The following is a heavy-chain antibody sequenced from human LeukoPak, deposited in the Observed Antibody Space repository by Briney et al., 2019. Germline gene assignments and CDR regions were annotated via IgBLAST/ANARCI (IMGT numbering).Heavy chain of an antibody. D-gene: IGHD3-3*01. J-gene: IGHJ4*02. CDR3: ANNYDFWSGYYPFDY. CDR2: IKEDGTEK. CDR1: GFSFSHNW. Sequence: PGGSLRLSCAASGFSFSHNWMTWVRQAPGKGLEWVANIKEDGTEKYYVESVRGRFTVSRDNAKNSLYLQMNSLRAEDTAVYYCANNYDFWSGYYPFDYWGQGTLVTVSS. V-gene: IGHV3-7*01.